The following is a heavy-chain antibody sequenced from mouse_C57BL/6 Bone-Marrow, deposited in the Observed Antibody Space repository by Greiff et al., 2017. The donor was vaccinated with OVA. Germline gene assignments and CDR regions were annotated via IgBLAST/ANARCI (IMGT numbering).Heavy chain of an antibody. D-gene: IGHD3-2*02. CDR1: GYTFTSYT. CDR3: ARSGEN. Sequence: VKLVESGADLARPGASVKMSCKASGYTFTSYTMHWVKQRPGQGLEWIGYINPSCGSTKYTQKFKVKATLTADKSTSTAYMQLSSLTSEDSTVYYCARSGENWGQGTTRTVSS. V-gene: IGHV1-4*01. J-gene: IGHJ2*01. CDR2: INPSCGST.